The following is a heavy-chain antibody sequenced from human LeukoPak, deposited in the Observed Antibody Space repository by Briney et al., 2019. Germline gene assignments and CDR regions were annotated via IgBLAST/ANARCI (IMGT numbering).Heavy chain of an antibody. CDR3: ARSYYDSSGYHFPPRY. J-gene: IGHJ4*02. CDR1: GGTFSSYA. D-gene: IGHD3-22*01. Sequence: ASVKVSCKASGGTFSSYAISWVRQAPGQGLEWMGWISAYNGNTNYAQKLQGRVTMTTDTSTSTAYMELRSLRSDDTAVYYCARSYYDSSGYHFPPRYWGQGTLVTVSS. CDR2: ISAYNGNT. V-gene: IGHV1-18*01.